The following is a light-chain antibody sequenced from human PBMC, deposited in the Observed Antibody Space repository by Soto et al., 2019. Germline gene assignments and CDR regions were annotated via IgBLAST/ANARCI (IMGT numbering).Light chain of an antibody. Sequence: EIVLTQSPGTLSLSPGERATLSCRASQSVSSSYLAWYQQNPGPAPRLLIYGASSRATGIPDRFSGSGSGTDFTLNISRLEPEDFAVYYCQQYDSSPLTFGGGTKVEIK. CDR1: QSVSSSY. CDR2: GAS. V-gene: IGKV3-20*01. J-gene: IGKJ4*01. CDR3: QQYDSSPLT.